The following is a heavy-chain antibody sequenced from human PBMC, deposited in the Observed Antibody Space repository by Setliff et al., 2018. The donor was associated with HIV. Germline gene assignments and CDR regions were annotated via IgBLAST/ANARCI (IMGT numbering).Heavy chain of an antibody. J-gene: IGHJ5*02. D-gene: IGHD1-20*01. CDR2: INPDSGGT. CDR3: ARNVPGILPRWVGFDP. CDR1: GYTFTGYY. V-gene: IGHV1-2*02. Sequence: ASVKVSCKASGYTFTGYYMHWVRQAPGQGLEWMGWINPDSGGTNLAQKFLGRVTLTRDTSNSTAYMELSRLRSDDTAVYYCARNVPGILPRWVGFDPWGQGTLVTVSS.